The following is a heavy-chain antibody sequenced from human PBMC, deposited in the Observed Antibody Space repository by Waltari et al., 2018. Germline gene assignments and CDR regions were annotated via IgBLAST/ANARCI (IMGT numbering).Heavy chain of an antibody. CDR3: AILTTRLWSGYFRWGRVPHNYGMDV. D-gene: IGHD3-3*01. CDR2: VDPEDGET. J-gene: IGHJ6*02. CDR1: GYTFTDYY. Sequence: EVQLVQSGAEVKKPGATVKISCKVSGYTFTDYYMHWVQQAPGKGLEWMGLVDPEDGETIYAEKFQGRVTITADTSTDTAYMELSSLRSEDTAVYYCAILTTRLWSGYFRWGRVPHNYGMDVWGQGTTVTVSS. V-gene: IGHV1-69-2*01.